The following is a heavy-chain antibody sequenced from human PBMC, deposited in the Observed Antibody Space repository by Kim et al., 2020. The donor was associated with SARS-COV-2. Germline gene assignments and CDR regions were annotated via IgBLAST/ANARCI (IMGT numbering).Heavy chain of an antibody. Sequence: ASVKVSCKSSGYTFSTYYLHWVRQAPGQGREWVGIINPFSGDTNYARRFQGRVIVTRDRSTSTVYMDLSSLTSEDTAVYYCAKSLRSLAYGSGPYNAMDVWGQGTTVIVSS. CDR3: AKSLRSLAYGSGPYNAMDV. V-gene: IGHV1-46*01. J-gene: IGHJ6*02. D-gene: IGHD3-10*01. CDR2: INPFSGDT. CDR1: GYTFSTYY.